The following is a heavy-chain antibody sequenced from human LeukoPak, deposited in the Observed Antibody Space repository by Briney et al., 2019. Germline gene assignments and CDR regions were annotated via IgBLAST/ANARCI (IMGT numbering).Heavy chain of an antibody. V-gene: IGHV1-8*01. D-gene: IGHD1-1*01. CDR2: MSPYSGTT. CDR3: ARALDTTVLLGAY. CDR1: GYTFTNYD. J-gene: IGHJ4*02. Sequence: ASVKVSCKASGYTFTNYDINWVRQASGQGLEWMGWMSPYSGTTGPAQKFQGRVTMTRNTSISTAYLEMSSLTSEDTAVYYCARALDTTVLLGAYWGQGTLVTLSS.